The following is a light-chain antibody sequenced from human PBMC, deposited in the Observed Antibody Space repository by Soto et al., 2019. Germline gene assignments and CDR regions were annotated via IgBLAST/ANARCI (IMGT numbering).Light chain of an antibody. J-gene: IGKJ1*01. CDR2: LGS. CDR1: QSLLHSNGNIY. CDR3: VQAIQAPRT. V-gene: IGKV2-28*01. Sequence: DIVLTQSPLSLPVTPGEPASISCRSSQSLLHSNGNIYLDWYLQKPGQSPQLLIYLGSIRASGGPNRVSGSASGSDFTLKSTRLEAEDVGVYYWVQAIQAPRTFGLGTKVEIK.